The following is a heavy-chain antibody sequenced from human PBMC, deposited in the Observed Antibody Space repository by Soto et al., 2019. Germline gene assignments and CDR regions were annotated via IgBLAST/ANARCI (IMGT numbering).Heavy chain of an antibody. D-gene: IGHD2-2*01. V-gene: IGHV5-51*01. CDR1: GYSFTSYW. J-gene: IGHJ6*02. Sequence: PGESLKISCKGSGYSFTSYWIGWVRQMPGKGLEWMGIIYPGDSDTRYSPSFQGQVTISADKSISTAYLQWSSLKASDTAMYYCARLGRCSSTSCFYYYYGMDVWGQGTTVTVS. CDR2: IYPGDSDT. CDR3: ARLGRCSSTSCFYYYYGMDV.